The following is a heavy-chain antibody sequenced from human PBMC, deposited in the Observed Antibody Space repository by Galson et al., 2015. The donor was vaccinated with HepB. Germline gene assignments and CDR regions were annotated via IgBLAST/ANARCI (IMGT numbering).Heavy chain of an antibody. V-gene: IGHV3-30-3*01. CDR1: GFTFSSYA. J-gene: IGHJ5*01. CDR3: AKASNSRYVGAPFDS. CDR2: MWYDGSNK. Sequence: SLRLSCAASGFTFSSYAMHWVRQAPGKGLEWVAVMWYDGSNKYYADSVKGRFTISRDNSKNTLYLQMNSLRAEDTAVYYCAKASNSRYVGAPFDSWGQGTLVTVSS. D-gene: IGHD3-10*01.